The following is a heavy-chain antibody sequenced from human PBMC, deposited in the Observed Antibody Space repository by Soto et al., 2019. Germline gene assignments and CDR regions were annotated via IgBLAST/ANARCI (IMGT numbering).Heavy chain of an antibody. Sequence: SETLSLTCTVSGGSISSGGYYWSWIRQHPGKGLEWIGYIYYSGSTYYNPSLKSRVTISVDTSKNQFSLKLSSVTAADTAVYYCARLNVATIPYYYYYMDVWGKGTTVTVSS. CDR3: ARLNVATIPYYYYYMDV. CDR2: IYYSGST. CDR1: GGSISSGGYY. V-gene: IGHV4-31*03. J-gene: IGHJ6*03. D-gene: IGHD5-12*01.